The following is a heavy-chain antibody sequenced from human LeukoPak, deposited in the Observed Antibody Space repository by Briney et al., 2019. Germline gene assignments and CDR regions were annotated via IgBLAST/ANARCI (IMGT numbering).Heavy chain of an antibody. Sequence: ASVEVSCKASGGTFSSYAISWVRQAPGQGLEWMGRIIPILGIANYAQKLQGRVTLTTETSTSTAYMELRSLRSDDTAVYYCARDGSGVWFDYWGQGTLVTVSS. D-gene: IGHD3-10*01. J-gene: IGHJ4*02. V-gene: IGHV1-69*04. CDR1: GGTFSSYA. CDR2: IIPILGIA. CDR3: ARDGSGVWFDY.